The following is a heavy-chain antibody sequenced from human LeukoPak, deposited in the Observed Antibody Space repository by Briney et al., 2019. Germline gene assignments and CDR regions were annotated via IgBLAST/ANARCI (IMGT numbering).Heavy chain of an antibody. J-gene: IGHJ4*02. CDR2: IYHSGST. D-gene: IGHD2-15*01. Sequence: SETLSLTCTVSGYSISSGYYWGWIRQPPGKGLEWIGSIYHSGSTYYNPSLKSRVTISVDTSKNQFSLKLSSVTAADTAVYYCAREGEYCSGGSCYFDYWGQGTLVTVSS. V-gene: IGHV4-38-2*02. CDR1: GYSISSGYY. CDR3: AREGEYCSGGSCYFDY.